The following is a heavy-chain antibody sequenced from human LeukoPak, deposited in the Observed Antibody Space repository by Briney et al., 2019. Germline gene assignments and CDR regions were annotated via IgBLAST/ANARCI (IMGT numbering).Heavy chain of an antibody. J-gene: IGHJ4*02. CDR3: AKFMIPMDY. Sequence: PGGSLRLSCAASGFIVSNTYMTWVRQAPGKGLEWVSAISGSGGSTYYADSVKGRFTISRDNSKNTLYLQMNSLRAEDTAVYYCAKFMIPMDYWGQGTLATVSS. D-gene: IGHD3-3*01. V-gene: IGHV3-23*01. CDR2: ISGSGGST. CDR1: GFIVSNTY.